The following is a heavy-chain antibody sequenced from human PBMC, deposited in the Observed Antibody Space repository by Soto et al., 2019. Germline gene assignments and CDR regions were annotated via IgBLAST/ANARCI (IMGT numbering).Heavy chain of an antibody. Sequence: EVKLVESGGGLVQPGGSLRLSCAASGFAFSSYYMSWVRQAPGKGLEWVANIKQDEREKYYLDSVKGRFTISRDDAQTSLVLQMNSLRVDDTAGYYCAREKRADGYFDYWGQGTLVTVSS. J-gene: IGHJ4*02. CDR3: AREKRADGYFDY. V-gene: IGHV3-7*01. D-gene: IGHD4-17*01. CDR2: IKQDEREK. CDR1: GFAFSSYY.